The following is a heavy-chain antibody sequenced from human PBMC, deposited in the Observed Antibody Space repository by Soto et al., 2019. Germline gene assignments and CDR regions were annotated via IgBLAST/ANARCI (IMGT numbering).Heavy chain of an antibody. D-gene: IGHD2-21*01. CDR2: IHYSGATP. Sequence: ASVKVSCKASADTFTNYYMHRVRQAPGQELEWMGVIHYSGATPTYAQKFQGRVTIARDTSTSTVYVELSSLTSEDTAVYYCARRAPDLPTIRCFDYRGQGTLVTVSS. CDR1: ADTFTNYY. J-gene: IGHJ4*02. CDR3: ARRAPDLPTIRCFDY. V-gene: IGHV1-46*01.